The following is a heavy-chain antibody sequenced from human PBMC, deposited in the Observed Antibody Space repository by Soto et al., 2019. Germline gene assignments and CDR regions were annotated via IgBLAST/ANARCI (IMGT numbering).Heavy chain of an antibody. D-gene: IGHD6-13*01. V-gene: IGHV3-30*18. CDR1: GFTFSSYG. CDR3: AKGSHRIAAAGNVLGMDV. J-gene: IGHJ6*02. Sequence: QPGGSLRLSCAASGFTFSSYGMHWVRQAPGKGLEWVAVISYDGSNKYYADSVKGRFTISRDNSKNTLYLQMNSLRAEDTAVYYCAKGSHRIAAAGNVLGMDVWGQGTTVTVSS. CDR2: ISYDGSNK.